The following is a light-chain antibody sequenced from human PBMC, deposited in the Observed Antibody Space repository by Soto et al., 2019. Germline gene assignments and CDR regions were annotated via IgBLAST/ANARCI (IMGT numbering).Light chain of an antibody. V-gene: IGKV1-27*01. CDR2: VAS. CDR3: QRYNSTPWT. J-gene: IGKJ1*01. Sequence: DIQMTQSPSSLSASVGDRVTITCRASQGISNYLAWYQQQPGRVPKLLIYVASTLQSGVPSRFSDSGSGTDFTLTISSQQPVDFATYCRQRYNSTPWTFGQGTNMEIK. CDR1: QGISNY.